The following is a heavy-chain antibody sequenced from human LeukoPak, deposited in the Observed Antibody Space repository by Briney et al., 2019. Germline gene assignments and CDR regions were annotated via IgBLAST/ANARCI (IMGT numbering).Heavy chain of an antibody. J-gene: IGHJ4*02. CDR3: APSGEAYFDY. Sequence: GASAKVSYKHSGYTFTGYPMHWVRQAPGQGLGWMGWINPNSGATTYAQKFQGRVTMTRDTSINTAYMELSRLRSDDTAVYYCAPSGEAYFDYWGQGTLVTVSS. CDR2: INPNSGAT. D-gene: IGHD3-3*01. V-gene: IGHV1-2*02. CDR1: GYTFTGYP.